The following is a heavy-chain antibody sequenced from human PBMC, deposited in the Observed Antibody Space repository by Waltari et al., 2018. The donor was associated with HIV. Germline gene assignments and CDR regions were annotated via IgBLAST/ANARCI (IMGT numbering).Heavy chain of an antibody. CDR3: ARDHPYCGGDCSSFDY. J-gene: IGHJ4*02. D-gene: IGHD2-21*02. CDR1: GFTFSSYW. V-gene: IGHV3-7*01. CDR2: IKQDGSEK. Sequence: EVQLVESGGGWVQPGGFLSLSCAAYGFTFSSYWLSWVRPAPGKGLEWVANIKQDGSEKYYVDSVKGRFTISRDNAKNSLYLQMNSLRAEDTAVYYCARDHPYCGGDCSSFDYWGQGTLVTVSS.